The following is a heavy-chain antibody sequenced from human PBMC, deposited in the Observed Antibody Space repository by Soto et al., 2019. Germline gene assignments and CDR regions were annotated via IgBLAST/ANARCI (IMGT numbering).Heavy chain of an antibody. Sequence: SETRWRTWFVCGGRISSSGSCWWWMGQHAGKGLEWIGYIYYSGNTYYNPSLKSRVTILVDTSKNQFSLKVSSVTAADTAVYYCARHNYGSGSTYFDYWGQGTLVTVS. J-gene: IGHJ4*02. V-gene: IGHV4-31*02. CDR3: ARHNYGSGSTYFDY. D-gene: IGHD3-10*01. CDR2: IYYSGNT. CDR1: GGRISSSGSC.